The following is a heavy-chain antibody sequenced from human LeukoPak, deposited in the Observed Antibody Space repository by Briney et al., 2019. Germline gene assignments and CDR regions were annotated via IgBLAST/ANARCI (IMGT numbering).Heavy chain of an antibody. D-gene: IGHD1-26*01. V-gene: IGHV3-7*03. Sequence: GGSLRLSCAASGFTFSSYWMSWVRQAPGKGLEWVANIKQDGSEKYYVDSVKGRFTISRDNAKNSLYLQMNSLRAEDTAVYYCAKDFSGSYYYYYGMDVWGQGTTVTVSS. CDR1: GFTFSSYW. CDR2: IKQDGSEK. CDR3: AKDFSGSYYYYYGMDV. J-gene: IGHJ6*02.